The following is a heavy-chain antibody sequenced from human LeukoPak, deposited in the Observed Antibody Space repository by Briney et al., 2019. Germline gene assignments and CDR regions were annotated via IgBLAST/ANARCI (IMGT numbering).Heavy chain of an antibody. CDR2: IFSHGET. D-gene: IGHD2-8*01. V-gene: IGHV3-66*01. J-gene: IGHJ4*02. Sequence: GGSLRLSCAASGFTSSDYWMNWVRQAPGKGLEWVSLIFSHGETSYADSVKGRFTISRDNSKNTLYLQMNGLRVEDTAVYYCARDPPAVSINTYAWGQGTLVTVSS. CDR1: GFTSSDYW. CDR3: ARDPPAVSINTYA.